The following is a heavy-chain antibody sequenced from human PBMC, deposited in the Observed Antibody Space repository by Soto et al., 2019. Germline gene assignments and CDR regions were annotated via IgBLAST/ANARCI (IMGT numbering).Heavy chain of an antibody. D-gene: IGHD5-18*01. CDR2: ISGSGGST. Sequence: EVQLLESGGGLVQPGGSLRLSCAASGFTFSSYAMSWVRQAPGKGLEWVSGISGSGGSTYYADSVKGRFTISRDNSKNTPYLQTHSLRAEDTAVYYCAKERGYNYGYDAMDVWGQGTTVTVSS. CDR3: AKERGYNYGYDAMDV. J-gene: IGHJ6*02. CDR1: GFTFSSYA. V-gene: IGHV3-23*01.